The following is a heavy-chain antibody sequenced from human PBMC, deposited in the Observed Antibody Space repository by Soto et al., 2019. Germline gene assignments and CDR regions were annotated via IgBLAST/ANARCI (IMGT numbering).Heavy chain of an antibody. CDR3: ARGLGGYSYKYYYYGMDV. CDR2: INHSGST. J-gene: IGHJ6*02. D-gene: IGHD5-18*01. CDR1: GGSFGGYY. V-gene: IGHV4-34*01. Sequence: SETLSLTCAVYGGSFGGYYWSWIRQPPGKGLEWIGEINHSGSTNYNPSLKSRVTISVDTSKNQFSLKLSSVTAADTAVYYCARGLGGYSYKYYYYGMDVWGQGTTVTVSS.